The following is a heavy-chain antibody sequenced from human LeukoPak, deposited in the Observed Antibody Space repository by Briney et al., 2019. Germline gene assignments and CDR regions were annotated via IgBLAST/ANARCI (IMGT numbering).Heavy chain of an antibody. D-gene: IGHD2-2*01. CDR1: GGSISSYY. CDR3: ARAKQGDCSSTSCYSGYYYYYMDV. J-gene: IGHJ6*03. CDR2: IYYSGST. Sequence: SETLSLTCTVSGGSISSYYWSWIRQPPGKGLEWIGYIYYSGSTNYNPSLKSRVTISVDTSKNQFSLKLSSVTAADTAVYYCARAKQGDCSSTSCYSGYYYYYMDVWGKGTTATVSS. V-gene: IGHV4-59*01.